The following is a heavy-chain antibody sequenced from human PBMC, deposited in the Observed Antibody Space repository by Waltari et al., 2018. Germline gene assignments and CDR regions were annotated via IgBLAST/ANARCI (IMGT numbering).Heavy chain of an antibody. CDR2: IWSDGSKV. CDR1: GFNFNEYG. V-gene: IGHV3-33*01. J-gene: IGHJ4*02. Sequence: VQSGGGVVQPGKSLRLSCVGSGFNFNEYGMHWVSQAPGKGLEWVAVIWSDGSKVHYADSVQGRFVISRDNSKKTLYLQMNSLRGEDTGLYYCTRVFPGIGIIGNFDQWGQGTQVTVSS. CDR3: TRVFPGIGIIGNFDQ.